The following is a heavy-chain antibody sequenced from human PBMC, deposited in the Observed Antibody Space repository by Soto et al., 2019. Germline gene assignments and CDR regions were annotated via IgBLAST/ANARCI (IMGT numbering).Heavy chain of an antibody. D-gene: IGHD4-17*01. CDR3: ARVGAGDGDYVVSWFDP. V-gene: IGHV1-18*01. CDR1: GYTFTSYG. CDR2: ISAYNGNT. Sequence: ASVKVSCKASGYTFTSYGISWVRQAPGQGLEWMGWISAYNGNTNYAQKLQGRVTMTTDTSTSTAYMELRSLRSDDTAVYYCARVGAGDGDYVVSWFDPWGQGTLVTVSS. J-gene: IGHJ5*02.